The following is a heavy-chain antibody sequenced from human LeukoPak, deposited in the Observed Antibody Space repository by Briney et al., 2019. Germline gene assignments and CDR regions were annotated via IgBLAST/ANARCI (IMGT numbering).Heavy chain of an antibody. J-gene: IGHJ4*02. CDR3: ARAFGLTDY. CDR2: ISSSSTI. Sequence: GGSLRLSCAAYGFTVSSYSMNWVRQAPGKGLEWVSYISSSSTIYYADSVKGRFTISRDNAKNSLYLQMNSLRDEDTAVYYCARAFGLTDYWGQGTLVTVSS. CDR1: GFTVSSYS. V-gene: IGHV3-48*02. D-gene: IGHD3/OR15-3a*01.